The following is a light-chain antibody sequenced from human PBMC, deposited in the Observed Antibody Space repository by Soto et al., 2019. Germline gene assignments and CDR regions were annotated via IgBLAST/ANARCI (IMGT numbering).Light chain of an antibody. V-gene: IGKV1-5*01. CDR1: QSISSW. Sequence: DIQMTQSPSTLSASVGDRDTITCRASQSISSWLAWYQQKPGKAPKLLIYDASSFESGVPSRFSGSGSGTEFTLTISSLQPDDFSTYYCQQYNSYSRTFGQGTKVEIK. J-gene: IGKJ1*01. CDR2: DAS. CDR3: QQYNSYSRT.